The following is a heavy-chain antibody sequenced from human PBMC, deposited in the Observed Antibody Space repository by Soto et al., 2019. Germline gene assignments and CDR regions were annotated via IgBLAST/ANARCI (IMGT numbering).Heavy chain of an antibody. J-gene: IGHJ3*02. CDR2: IYTSGST. V-gene: IGHV4-4*07. CDR3: ARDLYYYDSSGYYCCWAFDI. Sequence: QVQLQESGPGLVKPSETLSLTCTVSGGSISSYYWSWIRQPAGKGLEWIGRIYTSGSTNYNPSLKSRVTMSVDTSKNQFSLKLSYVTAADAAVYYCARDLYYYDSSGYYCCWAFDIWGQGTMVTVSS. D-gene: IGHD3-22*01. CDR1: GGSISSYY.